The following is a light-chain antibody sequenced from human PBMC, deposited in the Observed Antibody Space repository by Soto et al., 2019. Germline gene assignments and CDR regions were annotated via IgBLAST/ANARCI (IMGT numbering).Light chain of an antibody. J-gene: IGKJ1*01. V-gene: IGKV1-5*01. CDR2: DGS. CDR3: QQYETFSGT. Sequence: DIQMTQSPSTRSASVGDTGTVTWRASQSVSGWLAWYQQEPGEAPKVLIYDGSALPRGAPSRFRGSGSGTKFTLTIASLQNDDFATYDRQQYETFSGTFGPGTKVDIK. CDR1: QSVSGW.